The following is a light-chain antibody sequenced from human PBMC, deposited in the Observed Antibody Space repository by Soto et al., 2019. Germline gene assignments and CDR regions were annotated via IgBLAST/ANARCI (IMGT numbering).Light chain of an antibody. V-gene: IGKV1-33*01. CDR1: QDISNH. CDR2: DAS. J-gene: IGKJ1*01. CDR3: MQATQSSWT. Sequence: DIQITHSPCSLSASVFARVTITCQASQDISNHLNWFQQKPGEAPKFLIYDASTLDAGVPSRFSGSGAGTDFTLTISRVEAEDVGVYYCMQATQSSWTFGQGTKV.